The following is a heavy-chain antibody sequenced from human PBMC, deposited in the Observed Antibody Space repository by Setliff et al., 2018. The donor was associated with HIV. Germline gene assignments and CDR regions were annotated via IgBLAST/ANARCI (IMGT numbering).Heavy chain of an antibody. CDR3: ARELPGYSSSWSYFDY. Sequence: ASVKVSCKASGGTFSSYAISWVRQAPGQGLEWMGGINPNNGGTNYAQKFQGRVTMTRDTSISTAYMELSRLRSDDTAVYYCARELPGYSSSWSYFDYWGQGTLVTVSS. CDR2: INPNNGGT. V-gene: IGHV1-2*02. CDR1: GGTFSSYA. J-gene: IGHJ4*02. D-gene: IGHD6-13*01.